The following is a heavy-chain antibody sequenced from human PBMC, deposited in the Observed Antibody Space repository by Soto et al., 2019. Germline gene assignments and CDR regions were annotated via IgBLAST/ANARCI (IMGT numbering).Heavy chain of an antibody. J-gene: IGHJ5*02. Sequence: ASLNVSFKASGYTLTRYDINLFLHSTLQGLEGMGWMNPKIGNTGYAQKFQGRVTMTRNTSISTAYMELSSLRSEDTAVYYCASGSSWYSVVTANQRGNWFEPWGPGNMVTVS. V-gene: IGHV1-8*01. CDR1: GYTLTRYD. CDR2: MNPKIGNT. D-gene: IGHD2-21*02. CDR3: ASGSSWYSVVTANQRGNWFEP.